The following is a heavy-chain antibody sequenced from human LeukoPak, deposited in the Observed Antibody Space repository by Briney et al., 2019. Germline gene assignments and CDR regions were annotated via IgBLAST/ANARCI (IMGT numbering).Heavy chain of an antibody. CDR1: GFVFSNYG. D-gene: IGHD5-12*01. Sequence: GGSLRLSCAASGFVFSNYGMHWVRQAPGKGLEWVAVMSYDGSNEYYADSVKGRFTISRDNSKNTLYLQMNFLRAEDTAVYYCAKGPGSGYDHDYYYGLDVWGQGTTVTVSS. CDR3: AKGPGSGYDHDYYYGLDV. J-gene: IGHJ6*02. V-gene: IGHV3-30*18. CDR2: MSYDGSNE.